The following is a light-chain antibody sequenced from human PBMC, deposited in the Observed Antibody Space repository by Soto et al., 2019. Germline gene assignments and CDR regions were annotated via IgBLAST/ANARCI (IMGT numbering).Light chain of an antibody. J-gene: IGKJ4*01. CDR2: GAS. Sequence: EIVLTQSPGTLSLSPGERATLSCRASQSVSSNYLAWYQQKPGQAPRLLIYGASSRATGIPDRFSGSGSATDFTLTISRLEPEDFAVYNCQQYGSSPLTFGGGTKVEIK. CDR3: QQYGSSPLT. CDR1: QSVSSNY. V-gene: IGKV3-20*01.